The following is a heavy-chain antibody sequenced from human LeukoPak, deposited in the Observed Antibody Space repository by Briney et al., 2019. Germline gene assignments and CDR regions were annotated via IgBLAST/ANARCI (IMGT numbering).Heavy chain of an antibody. J-gene: IGHJ4*02. CDR1: GYTFTGYY. V-gene: IGHV1-2*02. CDR3: ARGLAISYQLLYEMTAPFDY. CDR2: INPNSGGT. Sequence: ASVKVSCKASGYTFTGYYMHWVRQAPGQGLEWMGWINPNSGGTNYAQKFQGRVTMTRDTSISTAYMELSRLRSDDTAVYYCARGLAISYQLLYEMTAPFDYWGQGTLVTVPS. D-gene: IGHD2-2*02.